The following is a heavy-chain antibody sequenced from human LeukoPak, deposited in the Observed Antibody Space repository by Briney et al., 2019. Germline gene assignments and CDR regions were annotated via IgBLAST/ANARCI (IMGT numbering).Heavy chain of an antibody. CDR1: GYTFTTYD. J-gene: IGHJ4*02. CDR2: MRPETGHT. CDR3: VREVSNWDFDY. D-gene: IGHD6-13*01. Sequence: GASVTVSCKASGYTFTTYDICWVRQASGQGLEWLGWMRPETGHTGFAQEFQGRVTLTRDTSIGTAYMTLSSLRSDDTAVYYCVREVSNWDFDYWGQGTLVTVSS. V-gene: IGHV1-8*01.